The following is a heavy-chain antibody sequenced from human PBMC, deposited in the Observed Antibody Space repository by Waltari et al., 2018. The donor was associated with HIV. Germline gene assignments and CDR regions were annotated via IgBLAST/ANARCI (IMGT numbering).Heavy chain of an antibody. CDR3: ARREATVVRGVYYYGMDV. Sequence: EVQLVESGGGLVQPGGSLRLSCAASGFTFRSYWMHWVRQAPGKGLVWVARIHSDGSSTSYAGFVKGRFTISRDNAKNTLYLEMNSLRAEDTAVYYCARREATVVRGVYYYGMDVWGQGTTVTVSS. CDR2: IHSDGSST. CDR1: GFTFRSYW. V-gene: IGHV3-74*01. D-gene: IGHD3-10*01. J-gene: IGHJ6*02.